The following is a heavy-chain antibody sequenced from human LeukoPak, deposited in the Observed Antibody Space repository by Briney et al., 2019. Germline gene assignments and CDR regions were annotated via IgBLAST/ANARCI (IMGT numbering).Heavy chain of an antibody. CDR3: ASGFMGYDRSGYYDDAFDI. D-gene: IGHD3-22*01. CDR2: INPNSGGT. CDR1: GYTFTGYY. V-gene: IGHV1-2*02. Sequence: ASVKVSCKASGYTFTGYYMHWVRQAPGQGLERMGWINPNSGGTNSAQKFQGRVSMTRDTSINTAYMEMRRLRSDDTAVYYCASGFMGYDRSGYYDDAFDIWGQGTMVTVSS. J-gene: IGHJ3*02.